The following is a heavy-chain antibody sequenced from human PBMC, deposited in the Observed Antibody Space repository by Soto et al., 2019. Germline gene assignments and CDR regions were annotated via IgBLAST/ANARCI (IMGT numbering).Heavy chain of an antibody. J-gene: IGHJ3*02. D-gene: IGHD5-12*01. CDR2: ISSSSSYI. CDR3: ARENEGPRWLQLRGAFDI. CDR1: GFTFSSYS. V-gene: IGHV3-21*01. Sequence: KGXESLRLSCAASGFTFSSYSMNWVRQAPGKGLEWVSSISSSSSYIYYADSVKGRFTISRDNAKNSLYLQMNSLRAEDTAVYYCARENEGPRWLQLRGAFDIWGQGTMVTVSS.